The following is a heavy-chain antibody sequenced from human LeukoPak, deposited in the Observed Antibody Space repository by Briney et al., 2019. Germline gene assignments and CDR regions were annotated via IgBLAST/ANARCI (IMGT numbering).Heavy chain of an antibody. CDR2: ISGSGVNT. CDR3: ARGLDNYGSGSSD. J-gene: IGHJ4*02. D-gene: IGHD3-10*01. CDR1: GLSFSSYA. V-gene: IGHV3-23*01. Sequence: PGGSLRLSCAPSGLSFSSYAMSWVRQAPGKGLEWVSGISGSGVNTFYADSVKGRFTISRDNAKNSLYLQMNSLRAEDTAVYYCARGLDNYGSGSSDWGQGTLVTVSS.